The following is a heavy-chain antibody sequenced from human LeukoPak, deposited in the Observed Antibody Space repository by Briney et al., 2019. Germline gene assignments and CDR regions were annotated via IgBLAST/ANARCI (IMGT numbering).Heavy chain of an antibody. V-gene: IGHV4-4*02. CDR1: GGSISSSHW. Sequence: SETLSLTCAVSGGSISSSHWWSWVRQPPGKGLEWIGEIYHIGSTNYSPSLKSRVTILVDKSKNQFSLKLSSVTAADTAVYYCARGGEMFSELRWFDPWGQGTLVTVSS. CDR3: ARGGEMFSELRWFDP. J-gene: IGHJ5*02. CDR2: IYHIGST. D-gene: IGHD3-10*02.